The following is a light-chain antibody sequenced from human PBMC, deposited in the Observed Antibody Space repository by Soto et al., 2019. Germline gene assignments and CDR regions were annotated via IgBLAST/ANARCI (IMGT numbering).Light chain of an antibody. CDR2: GAS. Sequence: IVVSKSAVALSLSPGESATLSCRTSQSTSGKYLAWYQQRPGQAPRLLVYGASRRATGIPDRFRGSGSGTEFTLTISSLEPEDFAVYFCQHYDGFPPVTFGEGTRLEIK. CDR1: QSTSGKY. J-gene: IGKJ5*01. V-gene: IGKV3-20*01. CDR3: QHYDGFPPVT.